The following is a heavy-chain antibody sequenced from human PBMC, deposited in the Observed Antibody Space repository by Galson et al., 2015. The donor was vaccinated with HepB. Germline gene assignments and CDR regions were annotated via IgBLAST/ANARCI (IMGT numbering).Heavy chain of an antibody. J-gene: IGHJ6*02. Sequence: SLRLSCAASGFTFDSYAMSWVRQDPVKGLEWVSSISGSGGSLYYPDSVKGRFTISRDNSKNTLYLQMNSLRAEDSALYYCAKRVVTALYYGLDVWGQGTTVTVSS. CDR1: GFTFDSYA. D-gene: IGHD5-18*01. V-gene: IGHV3-23*01. CDR3: AKRVVTALYYGLDV. CDR2: ISGSGGSL.